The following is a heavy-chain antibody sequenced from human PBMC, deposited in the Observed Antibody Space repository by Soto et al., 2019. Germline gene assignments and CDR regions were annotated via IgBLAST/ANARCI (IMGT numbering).Heavy chain of an antibody. CDR2: INHSGST. Sequence: QVQLQQWGAGLLKPSETMSLTCAVYVGSFSGYYWSWIRQPPGTGLVWFGEINHSGSTNYNPSLKSRVSISVDTTKCQFSLKLSSVAAADTAVYYCARGKWIQLWLRGNTFDYWGQGTLVIVSS. V-gene: IGHV4-34*01. D-gene: IGHD5-18*01. CDR3: ARGKWIQLWLRGNTFDY. CDR1: VGSFSGYY. J-gene: IGHJ4*02.